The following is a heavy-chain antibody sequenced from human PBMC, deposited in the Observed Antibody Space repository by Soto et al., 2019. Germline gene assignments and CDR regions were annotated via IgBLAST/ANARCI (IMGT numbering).Heavy chain of an antibody. CDR3: ARGHIVVVVADTGFDY. J-gene: IGHJ4*02. CDR2: ISAYNGNT. D-gene: IGHD2-15*01. V-gene: IGHV1-18*01. Sequence: ASVKVSCKASGYTFTSYGISWVRQAPGQGLEWMGWISAYNGNTNYAQKLQGRVTMTTDTSTSAAYMELRSLRSDDTAVYYCARGHIVVVVADTGFDYWGQGTLVTVSS. CDR1: GYTFTSYG.